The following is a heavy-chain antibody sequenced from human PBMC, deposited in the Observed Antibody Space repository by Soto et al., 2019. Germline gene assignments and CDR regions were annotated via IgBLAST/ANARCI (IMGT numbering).Heavy chain of an antibody. CDR3: ASNYGSGYRAFDS. D-gene: IGHD3-10*01. CDR1: GDTFNFYS. V-gene: IGHV1-69*02. Sequence: QVQLVQSGAEVKSAGSSVKVSCKASGDTFNFYSINWVRQAPGLGLEWVGRVNPILSMSNYAQRFQGGVTKTADKSTGTAYMELRSLRSEDTAIYYCASNYGSGYRAFDSWGQGALVTVSS. CDR2: VNPILSMS. J-gene: IGHJ4*02.